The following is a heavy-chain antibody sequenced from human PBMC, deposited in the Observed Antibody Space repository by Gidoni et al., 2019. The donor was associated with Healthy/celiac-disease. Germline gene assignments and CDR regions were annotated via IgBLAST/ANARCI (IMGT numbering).Heavy chain of an antibody. Sequence: QITLKESGPTLVKPTQTLTLTCTFSGFSLSTSGVGVGWIRQPPGKALEWLALIYWNDDKRYSPSLKSRLTITKDTSKNQVVLTMTNMDPVDTATYYCAHRDAQWGQLVNWFDPWGQGTLVTVSS. V-gene: IGHV2-5*01. CDR1: GFSLSTSGVG. CDR3: AHRDAQWGQLVNWFDP. D-gene: IGHD6-6*01. CDR2: IYWNDDK. J-gene: IGHJ5*02.